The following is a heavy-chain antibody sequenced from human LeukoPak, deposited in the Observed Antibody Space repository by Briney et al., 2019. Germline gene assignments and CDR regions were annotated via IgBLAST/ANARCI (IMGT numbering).Heavy chain of an antibody. J-gene: IGHJ4*02. CDR3: VRQTVAAAGGHFDS. CDR1: GGSFTIYY. CDR2: INHSGST. D-gene: IGHD6-13*01. V-gene: IGHV4-34*01. Sequence: SETLSLTCGVNGGSFTIYYWTWIRQPPGQGLEWIGEINHSGSTNYNPSLKSRVTISVDTSKNQFSLKVNSVTAADTAVYYCVRQTVAAAGGHFDSWGQGTLVTVSS.